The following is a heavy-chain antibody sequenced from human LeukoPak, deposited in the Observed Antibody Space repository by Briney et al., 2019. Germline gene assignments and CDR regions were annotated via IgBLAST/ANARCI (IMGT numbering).Heavy chain of an antibody. Sequence: GGSLRLSCAASGFTFSSYEMNWVSQAPGKGLEWVSYISSSGSTIYYADPVKGRFTISRDNSKNTLYLQMNSLRAEDTAVYYCARLYPGGGWYLSKLDYWGQGTLVTVSS. CDR2: ISSSGSTI. D-gene: IGHD6-19*01. CDR3: ARLYPGGGWYLSKLDY. J-gene: IGHJ4*02. CDR1: GFTFSSYE. V-gene: IGHV3-48*03.